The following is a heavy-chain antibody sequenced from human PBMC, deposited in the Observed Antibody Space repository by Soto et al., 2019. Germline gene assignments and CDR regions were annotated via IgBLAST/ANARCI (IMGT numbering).Heavy chain of an antibody. CDR3: AREVYYDSSGYQDGWFGP. CDR1: GYTLTELS. D-gene: IGHD3-22*01. CDR2: IIPIFGTA. J-gene: IGHJ5*02. V-gene: IGHV1-69*06. Sequence: SVKVSCKVSGYTLTELSMHWVRQAPGKGLEWMGGIIPIFGTANYAQKFQGRVTITADKSTSTAYMELSSLRSEDTAVYYCAREVYYDSSGYQDGWFGPWGQGTLVTVSA.